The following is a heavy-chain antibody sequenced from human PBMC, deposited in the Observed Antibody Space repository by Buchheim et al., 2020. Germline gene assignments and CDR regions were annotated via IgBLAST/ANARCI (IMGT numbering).Heavy chain of an antibody. CDR3: ARDLHYDFWSGYSFDY. D-gene: IGHD3-3*01. J-gene: IGHJ4*02. CDR1: GYTFTGYY. CDR2: INPNSGGT. Sequence: QVQLVQSVAEVKKPGASVEVSCKASGYTFTGYYMHWVRQAPGQGLEWMGWINPNSGGTNYAQKFQGRVTMTRDTSISTAYMELSRLRSDDTAMYYCARDLHYDFWSGYSFDYWGQGTL. V-gene: IGHV1-2*02.